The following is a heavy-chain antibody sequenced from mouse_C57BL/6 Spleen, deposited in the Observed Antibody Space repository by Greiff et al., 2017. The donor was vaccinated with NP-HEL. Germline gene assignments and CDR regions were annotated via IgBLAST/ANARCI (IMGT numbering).Heavy chain of an antibody. D-gene: IGHD2-12*01. CDR1: GYAFSSYW. J-gene: IGHJ2*01. Sequence: VQLQQSGAELVKPGASVKISCTASGYAFSSYWMNWVKQRPGKGLEWIGQIYPGDGDTNYNGKFKGKATLTADQSSSTAYMQLSSLTAEDSAVYCCARWRYYYNDYWGQGTTLTVSS. CDR3: ARWRYYYNDY. V-gene: IGHV1-80*01. CDR2: IYPGDGDT.